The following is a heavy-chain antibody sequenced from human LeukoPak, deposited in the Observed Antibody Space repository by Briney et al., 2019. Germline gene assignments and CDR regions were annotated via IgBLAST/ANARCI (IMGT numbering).Heavy chain of an antibody. V-gene: IGHV3-21*01. CDR1: GFTFSSYS. CDR3: ARDTTTVLWFGESLNWFDP. D-gene: IGHD3-10*01. Sequence: GGSLRLSCAASGFTFSSYSMNWVRQAPGKGLEWVSSISSSSSYIYYADSVKGRFTISRDNAKNSLYLQMNSLRAEDTAVYYCARDTTTVLWFGESLNWFDPWGQGTLVTVSS. J-gene: IGHJ5*02. CDR2: ISSSSSYI.